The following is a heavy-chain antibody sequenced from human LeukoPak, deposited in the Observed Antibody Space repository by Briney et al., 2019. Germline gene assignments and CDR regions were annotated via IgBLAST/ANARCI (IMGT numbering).Heavy chain of an antibody. CDR3: ARQWTGDRIFDF. V-gene: IGHV5-51*01. D-gene: IGHD3/OR15-3a*01. CDR1: GYSSTSYR. CDR2: IYPGDSDT. J-gene: IGHJ4*02. Sequence: GESLKISCKGSGYSSTSYRIGWVRQMPGKGLEWMGIIYPGDSDTRYSPSFQGQVTISADKSINTAYLQWISLKASDTAMYYCARQWTGDRIFDFWGQGTLVTVSS.